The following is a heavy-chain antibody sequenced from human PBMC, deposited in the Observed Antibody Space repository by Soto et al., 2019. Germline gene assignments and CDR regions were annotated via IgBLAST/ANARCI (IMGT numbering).Heavy chain of an antibody. D-gene: IGHD1-20*01. Sequence: VGSLRLSCAASGFISSYYAMHWVRQAPGKGLEWVAVISYDGSDRYYADSVKGRFTISRDNSKNTLYLQMSSLRTEDTAVYYCARVDRTITNYFYYGMDVWGLGTTVTVSS. V-gene: IGHV3-30-3*01. CDR1: GFISSYYA. J-gene: IGHJ6*02. CDR3: ARVDRTITNYFYYGMDV. CDR2: ISYDGSDR.